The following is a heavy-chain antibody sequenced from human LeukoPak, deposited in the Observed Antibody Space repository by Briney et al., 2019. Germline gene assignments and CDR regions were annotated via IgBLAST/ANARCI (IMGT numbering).Heavy chain of an antibody. Sequence: GASVKVSCKASGGTFSSYAISWVRQAPGQGLEWMGGIIPIFGTANYAQEFQGRVTITADESTSTAYMELSSLRSEDTAVYYCARGHDSSGYLYYYYYMDVWGKGTTVTVSS. D-gene: IGHD3-22*01. CDR2: IIPIFGTA. V-gene: IGHV1-69*13. CDR1: GGTFSSYA. CDR3: ARGHDSSGYLYYYYYMDV. J-gene: IGHJ6*03.